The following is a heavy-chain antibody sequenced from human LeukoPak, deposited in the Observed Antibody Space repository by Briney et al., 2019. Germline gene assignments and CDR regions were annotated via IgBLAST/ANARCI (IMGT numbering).Heavy chain of an antibody. V-gene: IGHV7-4-1*02. D-gene: IGHD3-16*01. Sequence: GASVKVSCKASGYTSSSYPMIWVRQAPGQGLEWMGWIDTNTGNPSSAQGFTGRFVFSLDTSVSTTFLHINNLKADDTAVYFCARGGGARLRYPFDYWGQGTLVTVSS. CDR1: GYTSSSYP. J-gene: IGHJ4*02. CDR2: IDTNTGNP. CDR3: ARGGGARLRYPFDY.